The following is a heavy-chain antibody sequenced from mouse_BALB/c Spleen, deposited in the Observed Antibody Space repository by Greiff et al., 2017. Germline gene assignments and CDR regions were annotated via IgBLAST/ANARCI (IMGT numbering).Heavy chain of an antibody. J-gene: IGHJ2*01. CDR2: ISSGGSYT. D-gene: IGHD1-2*01. CDR1: GFTFSSYA. V-gene: IGHV5-9-4*01. CDR3: ARGGTTATSYYFDY. Sequence: EVMLVESGGGLVKPGGSLKLSCAASGFTFSSYAMSWVRQSPEKRLEWVAEISSGGSYTYYPDTVTGRFTISRDNAKNTLYLEMSSLRSEDTAMYYCARGGTTATSYYFDYWGQGTTLTVSS.